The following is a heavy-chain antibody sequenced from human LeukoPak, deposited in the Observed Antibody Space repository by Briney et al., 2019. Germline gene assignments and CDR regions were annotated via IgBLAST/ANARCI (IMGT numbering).Heavy chain of an antibody. CDR2: IYHSGST. V-gene: IGHV4-30-2*01. CDR3: ASHVHDYGDRNDAFDI. J-gene: IGHJ3*02. Sequence: SETLSLTCAVSGGSISSGGYSWSWIRQPPGKGLEWIGYIYHSGSTYYNPSLKSRVTISVDRSKNQFSLKLSSVTAADTAVYYCASHVHDYGDRNDAFDIWGQGTMVTVSP. CDR1: GGSISSGGYS. D-gene: IGHD4-17*01.